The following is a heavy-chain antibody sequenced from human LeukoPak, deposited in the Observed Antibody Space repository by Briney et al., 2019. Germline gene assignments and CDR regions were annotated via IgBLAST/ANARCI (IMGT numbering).Heavy chain of an antibody. CDR2: IYYSGST. J-gene: IGHJ3*02. Sequence: SETLSLTCTVSGGSISSYYWSWIRQPPGKGLEWIGYIYYSGSTNYNPSLKSRVTISVDKSKNQFSLKLSSVTAADTAVYYCARDQPQMTTVTIGGAFDIWGQGTMVTVSS. D-gene: IGHD4-17*01. CDR3: ARDQPQMTTVTIGGAFDI. CDR1: GGSISSYY. V-gene: IGHV4-59*12.